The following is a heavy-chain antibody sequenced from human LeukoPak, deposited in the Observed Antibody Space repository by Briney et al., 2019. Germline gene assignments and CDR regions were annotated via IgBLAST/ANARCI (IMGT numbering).Heavy chain of an antibody. V-gene: IGHV1-8*01. J-gene: IGHJ4*02. CDR2: VNPNSGHT. D-gene: IGHD2-15*01. CDR3: ARGAPGSYCSGGSCPYFDY. Sequence: GASVKVSCKASGYTFTSYDVNWVPQATGQGLEWMGWVNPNSGHTGYAQKCQGRVTMTTNTSISTAYMELSSLRSEDTAVYYCARGAPGSYCSGGSCPYFDYWGQGTLVSVSS. CDR1: GYTFTSYD.